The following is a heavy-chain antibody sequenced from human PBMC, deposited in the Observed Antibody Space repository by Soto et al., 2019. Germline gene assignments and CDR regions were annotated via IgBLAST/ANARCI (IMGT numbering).Heavy chain of an antibody. Sequence: GASVKVPCKASGVTFSSYAISWVRQAPGQGLEWMGGIIPIFGTANYAQKFQGRVTITADESTSTAYMELSSLRSEDTAVYYCARGDSNYGTYYYYGMDVWGQGTTVTVSS. J-gene: IGHJ6*02. V-gene: IGHV1-69*13. CDR2: IIPIFGTA. CDR3: ARGDSNYGTYYYYGMDV. D-gene: IGHD4-4*01. CDR1: GVTFSSYA.